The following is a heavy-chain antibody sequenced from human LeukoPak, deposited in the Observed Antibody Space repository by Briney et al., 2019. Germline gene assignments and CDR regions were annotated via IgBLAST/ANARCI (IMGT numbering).Heavy chain of an antibody. CDR1: GGSITSGSYY. CDR2: IYYSGST. J-gene: IGHJ4*02. V-gene: IGHV4-39*01. CDR3: ARHPGSVMVVVRGGFDY. D-gene: IGHD3-22*01. Sequence: KPSQTLSLTCTVSGGSITSGSYYWGWIRQPPGKGLEWIGSIYYSGSTYYNPSLKSRVTISVDTSKNQFSLKLSSVTAADTAVYYCARHPGSVMVVVRGGFDYWGQGTLVTVSS.